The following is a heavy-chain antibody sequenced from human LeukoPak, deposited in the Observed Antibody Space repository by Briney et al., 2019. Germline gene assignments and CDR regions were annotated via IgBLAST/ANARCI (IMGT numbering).Heavy chain of an antibody. CDR2: INPKSGGT. CDR3: ARAREGVWGSYSP. J-gene: IGHJ4*02. CDR1: GYSFTDYY. Sequence: VASVKVSCKASGYSFTDYYIHWVRLAPGQGLEWMGWINPKSGGTHYAQKFQGRVSMTRDTSINTVHLELSSLKTNDTAVYYCARAREGVWGSYSPWCQGTLVTVSS. V-gene: IGHV1-2*02. D-gene: IGHD3-16*01.